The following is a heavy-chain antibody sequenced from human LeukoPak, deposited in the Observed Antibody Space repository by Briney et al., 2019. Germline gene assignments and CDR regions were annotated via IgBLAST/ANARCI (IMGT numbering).Heavy chain of an antibody. Sequence: PGGSLRLSCAVSGFTFTKYAVNWVRQGPGKGLEWVSGIGASGGTTYYADSVQGRFTISRDNSKNTPYLQVNSLRAEDTGVYFCAKDLEAVAGTIVNDYWGQGTLITVSS. CDR1: GFTFTKYA. J-gene: IGHJ4*02. CDR3: AKDLEAVAGTIVNDY. CDR2: IGASGGTT. D-gene: IGHD6-19*01. V-gene: IGHV3-23*01.